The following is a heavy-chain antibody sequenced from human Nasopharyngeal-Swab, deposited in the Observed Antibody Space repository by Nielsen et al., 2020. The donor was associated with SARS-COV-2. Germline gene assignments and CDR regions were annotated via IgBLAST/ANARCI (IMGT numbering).Heavy chain of an antibody. D-gene: IGHD6-13*01. CDR2: IRGSGITT. CDR3: AKDMAAGYFFDF. V-gene: IGHV3-23*01. CDR1: GFRFDSYA. J-gene: IGHJ4*02. Sequence: GGSLRLSCAASGFRFDSYAMSWVRQAPGKGLEWVSAIRGSGITTYYADSVKGRFTISRVNSKNTVYLQMDSLRAEDAAIYYCAKDMAAGYFFDFWGQGTLATVSS.